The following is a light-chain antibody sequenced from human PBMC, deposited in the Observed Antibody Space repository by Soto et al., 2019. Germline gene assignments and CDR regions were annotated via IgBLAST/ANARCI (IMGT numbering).Light chain of an antibody. CDR1: QSVRSE. Sequence: EIVMTQSPASLSVSPGERVTLSCRASQSVRSELAWYQQKSGQPPRLLIYGASTRATGIPARFSGSGSGTEFTLTINDLQSEDFAVYYCQQYERWPPLTCGGGTKGEIK. V-gene: IGKV3-15*01. CDR3: QQYERWPPLT. J-gene: IGKJ4*01. CDR2: GAS.